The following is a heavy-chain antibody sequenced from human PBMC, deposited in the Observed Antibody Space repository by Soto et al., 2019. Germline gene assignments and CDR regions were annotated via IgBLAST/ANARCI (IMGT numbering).Heavy chain of an antibody. V-gene: IGHV2-5*01. J-gene: IGHJ6*02. CDR3: AHIGLGDTSPDYNGLDV. D-gene: IGHD3-3*01. CDR2: VHWNDDK. Sequence: QITLKEAGPTLVKPTQTLTLTCTFSGFSLSTTGEGVFWIRQPPGKAPEWLALVHWNDDKRYSPSLRPRLTIRKDTSRNQVVLSLTNLDPVDTGTDYCAHIGLGDTSPDYNGLDVWGQGTTVIVSS. CDR1: GFSLSTTGEG.